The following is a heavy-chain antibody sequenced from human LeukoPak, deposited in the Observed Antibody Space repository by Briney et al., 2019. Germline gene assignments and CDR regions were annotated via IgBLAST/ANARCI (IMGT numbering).Heavy chain of an antibody. J-gene: IGHJ4*02. V-gene: IGHV3-30*04. CDR2: ISYDGSNK. CDR1: GFTSSSYA. D-gene: IGHD1-26*01. CDR3: ARGLVGATNYFDY. Sequence: GGSLRLSCAASGFTSSSYAMHWVRQAPGKGLEWVAVISYDGSNKYYADSVKGRFTISRDNSKNTLYLQMNSLRAEDTAVYYCARGLVGATNYFDYWGQGTLVTVSS.